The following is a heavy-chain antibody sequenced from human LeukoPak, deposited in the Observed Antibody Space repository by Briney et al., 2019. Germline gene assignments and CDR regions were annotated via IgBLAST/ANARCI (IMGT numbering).Heavy chain of an antibody. J-gene: IGHJ6*02. CDR2: ISGSGGST. Sequence: TSETLSLTCAVYGGSFSGYYWSWVRQAPGKGLEWVSAISGSGGSTYYADSVKGRFTISRDNSKNTLYLQMNSLRAEDTAVYYCAKDRGYCSGGSCSPWTALIYYYYGMDVWGQGTTVTVSS. CDR1: GGSFSGYY. V-gene: IGHV3-23*01. CDR3: AKDRGYCSGGSCSPWTALIYYYYGMDV. D-gene: IGHD2-15*01.